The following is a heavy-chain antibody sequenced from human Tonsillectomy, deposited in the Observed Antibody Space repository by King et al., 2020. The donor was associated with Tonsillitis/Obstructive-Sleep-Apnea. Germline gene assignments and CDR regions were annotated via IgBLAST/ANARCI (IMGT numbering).Heavy chain of an antibody. D-gene: IGHD3-10*01. CDR3: AKDWALYGSGR. CDR2: ISYDGSNK. V-gene: IGHV3-30*18. CDR1: GFTFSSYG. J-gene: IGHJ4*02. Sequence: VQLVESGGGVVQPGRSLRLSCAASGFTFSSYGMHWVRQAPGKGLEWVAVISYDGSNKYYADSVKGRFTISIDNSKNTLYLQMNSLRAEDTAVYYCAKDWALYGSGRWGQGTLVTVSS.